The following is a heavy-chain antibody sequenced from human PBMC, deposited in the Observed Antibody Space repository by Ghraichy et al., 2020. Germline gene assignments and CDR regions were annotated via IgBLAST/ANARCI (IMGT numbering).Heavy chain of an antibody. CDR3: AKGIIAVADNDAFDI. Sequence: LSLTCAASGFTFSSYAMSWVRQAPGKGLEWGSAISGSGGSTYYADSVKGRFTISRDNSKNTLYLQMNSLRAEDTAVYYCAKGIIAVADNDAFDIWGQGTMVTVSS. V-gene: IGHV3-23*01. CDR1: GFTFSSYA. CDR2: ISGSGGST. J-gene: IGHJ3*02. D-gene: IGHD6-19*01.